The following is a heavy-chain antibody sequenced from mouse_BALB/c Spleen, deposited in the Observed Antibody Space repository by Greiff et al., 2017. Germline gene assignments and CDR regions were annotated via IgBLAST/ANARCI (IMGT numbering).Heavy chain of an antibody. CDR3: ARGEGNYAMDY. Sequence: EVQRVESGGGLVKPGGSLKLSCAASGFTFSDYYMYWVRQTPEKRLEWVATISDGGSYTYYPDSVKGRFTISRDNAKNNLYLQMSSLKSEDTAMYYCARGEGNYAMDYWGQGTSVTISS. CDR2: ISDGGSYT. V-gene: IGHV5-4*02. CDR1: GFTFSDYY. J-gene: IGHJ4*01.